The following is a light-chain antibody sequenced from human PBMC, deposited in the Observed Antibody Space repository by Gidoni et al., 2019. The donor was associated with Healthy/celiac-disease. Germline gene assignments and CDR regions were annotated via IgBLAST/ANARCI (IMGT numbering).Light chain of an antibody. V-gene: IGKV3-11*01. CDR3: QQRSNWPPYT. Sequence: EIVLTQSPATLSLSPGERATLSCRASQSVSSYLAWYQQKPGQAPRLLIYDASNRATGIPARFSFSGSGTDFTLTISSLEPEDFAFYYCQQRSNWPPYTFGQGTKLEIK. J-gene: IGKJ2*01. CDR2: DAS. CDR1: QSVSSY.